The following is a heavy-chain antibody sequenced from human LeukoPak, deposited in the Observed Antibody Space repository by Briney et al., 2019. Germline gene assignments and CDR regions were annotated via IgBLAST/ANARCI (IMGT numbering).Heavy chain of an antibody. Sequence: PSETLSLTCTVSGGAISSYYGSWVRQPPGKGLGGIGYIYTSGSTNSHPSLKSRVTISVDTSKNQFSLKLSSVPAADTAVYYCAGLTGPTNTLFDYWGQGTLVTVSS. CDR1: GGAISSYY. J-gene: IGHJ4*02. D-gene: IGHD1-20*01. CDR2: IYTSGST. CDR3: AGLTGPTNTLFDY. V-gene: IGHV4-4*09.